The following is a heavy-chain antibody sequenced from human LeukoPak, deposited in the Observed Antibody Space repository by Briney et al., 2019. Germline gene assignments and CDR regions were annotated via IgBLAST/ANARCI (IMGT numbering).Heavy chain of an antibody. D-gene: IGHD3-3*01. Sequence: ASVKVSCKASGYTFTSYYMHWVRQAPGQGLEWMGIINPSGGSTSYAQKFQGRVTMTRDTSTSTVYMELSSLRSEDTAVYYCARGPRVYYDFWSGYYTRLDYYYGMDVWGQGTTVTVSS. CDR2: INPSGGST. CDR3: ARGPRVYYDFWSGYYTRLDYYYGMDV. V-gene: IGHV1-46*01. J-gene: IGHJ6*02. CDR1: GYTFTSYY.